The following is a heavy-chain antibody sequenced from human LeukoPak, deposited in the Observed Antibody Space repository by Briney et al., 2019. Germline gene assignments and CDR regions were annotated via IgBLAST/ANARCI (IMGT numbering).Heavy chain of an antibody. CDR2: INHSGST. CDR1: GGSFSGYY. CDR3: ARRSGYRNNDY. Sequence: SETLSLTCAVYGGSFSGYYWSWIRQPPGKGLEWIGEINHSGSTNYNPSLKSRVTISVDTPKNQFSLKLSSVTAADTAVYYCARRSGYRNNDYWGQGTLVTVSS. V-gene: IGHV4-34*01. J-gene: IGHJ4*02. D-gene: IGHD5-18*01.